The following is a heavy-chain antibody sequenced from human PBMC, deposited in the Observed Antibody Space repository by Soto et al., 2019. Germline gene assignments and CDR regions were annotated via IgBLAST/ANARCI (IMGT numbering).Heavy chain of an antibody. J-gene: IGHJ4*02. D-gene: IGHD3-9*01. Sequence: PGGSLRLSCAASEFSVTSNYMTWVRQAPGKGLECVSVIYAGGNTYYPDSVKGRFTISSDNSKNTLFLQMNNLRAEDTAVYYCARVTTFYDILTSSYALNYFDYWGQGTRVTVSS. CDR3: ARVTTFYDILTSSYALNYFDY. CDR1: EFSVTSNY. CDR2: IYAGGNT. V-gene: IGHV3-53*01.